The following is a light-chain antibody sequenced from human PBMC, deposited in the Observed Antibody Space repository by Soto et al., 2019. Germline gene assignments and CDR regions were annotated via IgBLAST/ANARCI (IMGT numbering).Light chain of an antibody. Sequence: QTVVTQPPSASGTPGQRVTISCSGSSSNIESNYVYWYQQLPGTAPRLLIYRNNQRPSGVPDRFSGSKSGTSASLAISALGSEEEAVYYCTVGDKSLGGRLFGGGTKLPVL. CDR2: RNN. CDR3: TVGDKSLGGRL. V-gene: IGLV1-47*01. J-gene: IGLJ2*01. CDR1: SSNIESNY.